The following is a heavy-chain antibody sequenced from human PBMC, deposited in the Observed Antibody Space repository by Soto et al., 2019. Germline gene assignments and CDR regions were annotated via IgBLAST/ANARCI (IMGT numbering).Heavy chain of an antibody. J-gene: IGHJ6*02. V-gene: IGHV4-38-2*01. D-gene: IGHD3-10*01. Sequence: SETLSLTCAVSGYSISSGYYWGWILQPPGKGLEWIGSIHHSGSTYYNPSLKSRVTIALDTSRNQFSLRLSSVTAADTAVYFCARGGDTMVRGVIIYYFYGMDVWGQGTTVTVSS. CDR3: ARGGDTMVRGVIIYYFYGMDV. CDR1: GYSISSGYY. CDR2: IHHSGST.